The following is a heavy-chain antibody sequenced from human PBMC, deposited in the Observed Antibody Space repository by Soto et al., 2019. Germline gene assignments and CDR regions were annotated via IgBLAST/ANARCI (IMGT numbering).Heavy chain of an antibody. D-gene: IGHD3-3*01. J-gene: IGHJ5*02. V-gene: IGHV1-2*02. CDR2: INPNSGAT. Sequence: QVQLVQSGAEVKKPGASGKVSGKASGYTFTGSFLPWVRQAPGKGLEWMGWINPNSGATKYAQKFQGRVTLSRDTSIRTAYMELTGLRSDDTAVYYCARGGGTILAPLPWGQGTQVTVSS. CDR1: GYTFTGSF. CDR3: ARGGGTILAPLP.